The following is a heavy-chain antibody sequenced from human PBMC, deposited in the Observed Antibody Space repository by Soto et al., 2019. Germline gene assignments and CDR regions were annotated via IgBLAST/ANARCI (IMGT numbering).Heavy chain of an antibody. J-gene: IGHJ4*02. V-gene: IGHV3-30-3*01. CDR2: ISYDGSNK. D-gene: IGHD6-13*01. Sequence: QVQLVESGGGVVQPGRSLRLSCAASGFTFSSYAMHWVRQAPGKGLEWVAVISYDGSNKYYADSVKGRFTISRDNSKNTLYLQMNSLRAEDTAVYYCARGSPAAAGKLDYWGQGTLVTVSS. CDR1: GFTFSSYA. CDR3: ARGSPAAAGKLDY.